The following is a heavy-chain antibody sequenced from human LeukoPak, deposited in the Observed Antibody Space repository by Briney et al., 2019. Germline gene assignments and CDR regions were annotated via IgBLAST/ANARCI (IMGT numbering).Heavy chain of an antibody. D-gene: IGHD5-12*01. CDR3: THYRGASDYFDAFDI. V-gene: IGHV3-21*01. CDR2: ISSSSSYI. CDR1: GFTFSSYS. Sequence: PGGSLRLSCAASGFTFSSYSMNWVRQAPGKGLEWVSSISSSSSYIYYADSVKGRFTISRDNAKNSLYLQMNSLRAEDTAVYYCTHYRGASDYFDAFDIWGQGTMVTVSS. J-gene: IGHJ3*02.